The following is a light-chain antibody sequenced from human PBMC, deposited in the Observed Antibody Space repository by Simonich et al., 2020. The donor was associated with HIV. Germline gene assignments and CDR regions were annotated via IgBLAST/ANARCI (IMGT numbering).Light chain of an antibody. CDR1: QSVSSY. Sequence: EIVLTQSPATLSLSPGERATLSCRASQSVSSYLAWYQQKPGQAPRLLIYAASNRATGIPARFSGSGSGTDFPLTISSLEPEDFAVYYCQQRSNWPPITFVQGTRLEIK. J-gene: IGKJ5*01. CDR2: AAS. CDR3: QQRSNWPPIT. V-gene: IGKV3-11*01.